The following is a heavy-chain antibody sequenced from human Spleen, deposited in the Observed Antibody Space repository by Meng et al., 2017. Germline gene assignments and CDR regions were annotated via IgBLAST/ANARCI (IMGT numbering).Heavy chain of an antibody. J-gene: IGHJ5*02. CDR3: ARDRVGYQLAWFDP. CDR2: SNGGNGNT. Sequence: QVQLVQSGAELKKPRASVKVSCKASGYTFTMYSMHWVRQAPGQRLEWMGWSNGGNGNTKYSQKFQDRITITRDTSASTDSMELSSLRSEDTAVYYCARDRVGYQLAWFDPWGQGTLVTVSS. CDR1: GYTFTMYS. D-gene: IGHD2-2*01. V-gene: IGHV1-3*01.